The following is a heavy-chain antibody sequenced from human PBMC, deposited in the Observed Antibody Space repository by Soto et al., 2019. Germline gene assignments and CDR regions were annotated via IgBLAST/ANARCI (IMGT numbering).Heavy chain of an antibody. J-gene: IGHJ5*02. CDR2: ISPFNGQT. Sequence: ASVKVSCKASGYTFASYYITWMLQAPGRGPEWVGWISPFNGQTNYAQKFQGRVTMTTDTSTSTVYMDLRSLRPDDTAVYYCARGGGAHYRFDPWGQGTLVTVSS. D-gene: IGHD1-26*01. V-gene: IGHV1-18*01. CDR3: ARGGGAHYRFDP. CDR1: GYTFASYY.